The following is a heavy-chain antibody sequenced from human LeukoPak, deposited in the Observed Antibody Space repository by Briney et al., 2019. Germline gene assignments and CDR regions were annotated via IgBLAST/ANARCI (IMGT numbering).Heavy chain of an antibody. Sequence: SETLSLTCTVSGGSISSYYWGWIRQPPGKGLEWIGSIYYSGSTYYNPSLKSRVTISVDTSKNQFSLKLSSVTAADTAVYYCARRHKNWNYEGFDPWGQGTLVTVSS. D-gene: IGHD1-7*01. CDR1: GGSISSYY. J-gene: IGHJ5*02. CDR3: ARRHKNWNYEGFDP. CDR2: IYYSGST. V-gene: IGHV4-39*01.